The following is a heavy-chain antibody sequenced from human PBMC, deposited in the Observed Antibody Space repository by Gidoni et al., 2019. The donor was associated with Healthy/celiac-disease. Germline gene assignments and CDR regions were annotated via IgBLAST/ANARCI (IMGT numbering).Heavy chain of an antibody. V-gene: IGHV3-66*02. Sequence: EVKLVEYGGGLVQPGGSLRLSCAASGFTVSINYMSWVRQAPGKGLGWVSVIYSGGSTYYADFGKGRFTISRDNSKNTLYLQMNSLRAEDTAVYYCARVGSSSDYWGQGTLVTVSS. CDR3: ARVGSSSDY. CDR2: IYSGGST. CDR1: GFTVSINY. J-gene: IGHJ4*02. D-gene: IGHD6-6*01.